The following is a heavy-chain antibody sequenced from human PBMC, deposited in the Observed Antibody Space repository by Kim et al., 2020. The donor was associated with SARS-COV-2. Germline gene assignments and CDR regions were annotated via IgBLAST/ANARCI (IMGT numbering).Heavy chain of an antibody. CDR1: GGSISSYY. Sequence: SETLSLTCTVSGGSISSYYWSWIRQPPGKGLEWIGYIYYSGNTNYNPSLKSRVTISVDTSKNQFSLKLSSVTAADTAVYYCARRGLGYCSSTSCFEAFDIWGQGTMVTVSS. J-gene: IGHJ3*02. CDR2: IYYSGNT. V-gene: IGHV4-59*08. D-gene: IGHD2-2*01. CDR3: ARRGLGYCSSTSCFEAFDI.